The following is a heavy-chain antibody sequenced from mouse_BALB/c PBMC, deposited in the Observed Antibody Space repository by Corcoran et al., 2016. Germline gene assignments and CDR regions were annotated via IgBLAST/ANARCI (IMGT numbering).Heavy chain of an antibody. CDR2: INTYTGEP. CDR1: GYTFTNYG. J-gene: IGHJ4*01. Sequence: QIQLVQSGPELKKPGETVKISCKASGYTFTNYGMNWVKQAPGKGLKWMGWINTYTGEPTYADDFKGRFAFSLETSASTAYLQINNLKNEETATYFCARGPRDYYAMDYWGRGTSVTVSS. CDR3: ARGPRDYYAMDY. V-gene: IGHV9-3-1*01.